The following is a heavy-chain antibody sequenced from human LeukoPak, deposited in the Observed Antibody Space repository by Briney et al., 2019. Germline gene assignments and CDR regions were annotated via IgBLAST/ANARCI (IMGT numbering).Heavy chain of an antibody. V-gene: IGHV4-4*07. CDR2: IYTSGST. CDR1: GGSISSYY. Sequence: SETLSLTRTVSGGSISSYYWSWIRQPAGKGLEWIGRIYTSGSTNYNPSLKSRVTMSVDTSKNQFSLKLSSVTAADTAVYYCARDRVVGATTEGGGFDYWGQGTLVTVSS. CDR3: ARDRVVGATTEGGGFDY. D-gene: IGHD1-26*01. J-gene: IGHJ4*02.